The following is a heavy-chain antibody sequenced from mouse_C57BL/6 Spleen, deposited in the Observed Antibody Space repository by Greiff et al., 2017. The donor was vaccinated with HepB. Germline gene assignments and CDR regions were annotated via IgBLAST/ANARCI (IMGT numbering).Heavy chain of an antibody. CDR1: GYSITSGYY. V-gene: IGHV3-6*01. J-gene: IGHJ4*01. CDR3: AREVLLRYAMDY. Sequence: EVQLQQSGPGLVKPSQSLSLTCSVTGYSITSGYYWNWIRQFPGNKLEWMGYISYDGSNNYNPSLKNRISITRDTSKNQFFLKLNSVTTEDTATYYCAREVLLRYAMDYWGQGTSVTVSS. D-gene: IGHD2-1*01. CDR2: ISYDGSN.